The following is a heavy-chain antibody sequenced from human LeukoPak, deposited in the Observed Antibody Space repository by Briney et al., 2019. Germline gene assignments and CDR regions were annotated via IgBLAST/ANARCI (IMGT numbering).Heavy chain of an antibody. CDR2: INSDGSST. CDR3: VMQQRYSSDI. Sequence: VQPGGSLRLSCAASGFTFSSYWMHWVRQAPGKGLVWVSRINSDGSSTTYADSVKGRFTISRDNAKNTLYLQMNSLRAEDTAVYSCVMQQRYSSDIWGQGTMVTVSS. CDR1: GFTFSSYW. V-gene: IGHV3-74*01. D-gene: IGHD6-13*01. J-gene: IGHJ3*02.